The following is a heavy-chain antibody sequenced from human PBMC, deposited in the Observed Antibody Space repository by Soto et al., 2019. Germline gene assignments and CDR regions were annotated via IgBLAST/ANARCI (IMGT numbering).Heavy chain of an antibody. Sequence: GGSLRLSCAASGFTFSSYAMHWVRQAPGKGLEWVAVISYDGSNKYYADSVKGRFTISRDNSKNTLYLQMNSLRAEDTAVYYCSRYGEITGTIYYYYGMDVWGQGTTVTVSS. CDR3: SRYGEITGTIYYYYGMDV. CDR2: ISYDGSNK. J-gene: IGHJ6*02. CDR1: GFTFSSYA. D-gene: IGHD1-20*01. V-gene: IGHV3-30-3*01.